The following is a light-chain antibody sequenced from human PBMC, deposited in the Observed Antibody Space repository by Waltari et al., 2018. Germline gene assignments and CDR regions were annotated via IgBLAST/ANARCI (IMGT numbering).Light chain of an antibody. CDR3: QQRYKWPLT. Sequence: EIVLTQSPATLSLSPGERATLSCSASQSVSTYLAWYQQRHGQAPRLLIYDSSNRATGIPARFSGSGSETDFTLTISSLEPEDFAVYYCQQRYKWPLTFGGGSKVEI. CDR2: DSS. V-gene: IGKV3-11*01. CDR1: QSVSTY. J-gene: IGKJ4*01.